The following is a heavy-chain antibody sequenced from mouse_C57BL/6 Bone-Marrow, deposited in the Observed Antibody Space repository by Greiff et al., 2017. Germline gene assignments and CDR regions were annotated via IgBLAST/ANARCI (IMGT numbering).Heavy chain of an antibody. CDR3: ARNFNYNGSSWYFDV. J-gene: IGHJ1*03. CDR1: GFTFSDYY. CDR2: ISNGGGST. Sequence: EVQRVESGGGLVQPGGSLKLSCAASGFTFSDYYMYWVRQTPEKRLEWVAYISNGGGSTYYPDTVKGRFTISRDNAKNTLYLQMSRLKSEDTAMYYCARNFNYNGSSWYFDVWGTGTTVTVSS. D-gene: IGHD1-1*01. V-gene: IGHV5-12*01.